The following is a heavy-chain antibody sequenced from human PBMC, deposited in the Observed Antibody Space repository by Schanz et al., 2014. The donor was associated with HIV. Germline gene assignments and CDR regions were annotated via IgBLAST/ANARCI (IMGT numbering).Heavy chain of an antibody. J-gene: IGHJ6*02. CDR1: GFTISSNY. V-gene: IGHV3-53*02. D-gene: IGHD2-15*01. CDR2: ISGGST. CDR3: AKGGRDILSYYGMDV. Sequence: EVQLVETGGGLIQPGGSLRLSCAVSGFTISSNYMSWVRQAPGKGLEWVSAISGGSTYYADSVKGRFTISRDNSKNTLYLHMNNLRAEDTAVYYCAKGGRDILSYYGMDVWGQGTTVTVSS.